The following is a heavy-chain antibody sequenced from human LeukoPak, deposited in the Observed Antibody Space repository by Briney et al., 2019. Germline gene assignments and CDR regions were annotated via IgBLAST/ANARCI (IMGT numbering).Heavy chain of an antibody. CDR1: GGSISSYY. V-gene: IGHV4-59*01. D-gene: IGHD3/OR15-3a*01. Sequence: SETLSLTCTVSGGSISSYYWSWIRQPPGKGLEWIGYIYSSGSTNYNPSLKSRVTISVDTSKNQFSLKLSSVTAADTAVYYCARSNNHLDPPQDYYYYYMDVWGKGTTVTVSS. CDR2: IYSSGST. CDR3: ARSNNHLDPPQDYYYYYMDV. J-gene: IGHJ6*03.